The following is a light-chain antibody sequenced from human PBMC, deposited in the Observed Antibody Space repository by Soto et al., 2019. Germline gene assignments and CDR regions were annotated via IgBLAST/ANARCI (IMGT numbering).Light chain of an antibody. V-gene: IGLV2-14*01. CDR2: EVS. CDR3: RSYTSSSTRV. CDR1: RSDVGGYHY. Sequence: QSALTQPASVSGSPGQSITISSTGTRSDVGGYHYVSWYQQHPGKATKLIIYEVSNRPSGVSNRFSGSKSGNTASLTISGLQAEDEADYCCRSYTSSSTRVFGGGTQGTVL. J-gene: IGLJ3*02.